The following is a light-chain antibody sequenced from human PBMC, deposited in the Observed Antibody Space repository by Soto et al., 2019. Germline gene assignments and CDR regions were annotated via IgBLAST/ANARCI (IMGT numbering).Light chain of an antibody. CDR3: IQAQPPLT. J-gene: IGKJ3*01. Sequence: DIVMTQSPLSLPVTPGEPASISCRSSQSLLHSNGDNYLDWYLQKPGQSPQLLIYLGSNPASGVPDRFSGSGSSTDFTLKISRVEADVVVVYYCIQAQPPLTFGPGTKVDIK. V-gene: IGKV2-28*01. CDR1: QSLLHSNGDNY. CDR2: LGS.